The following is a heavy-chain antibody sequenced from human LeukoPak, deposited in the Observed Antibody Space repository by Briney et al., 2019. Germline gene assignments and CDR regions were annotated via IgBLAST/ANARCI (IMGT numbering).Heavy chain of an antibody. CDR1: GFTFSSYA. D-gene: IGHD5-24*01. J-gene: IGHJ4*02. CDR3: AKDRDPRWLQSGNFDY. V-gene: IGHV3-23*01. Sequence: GGSLRLSCAASGFTFSSYAMSWVRQAPGKGLEWVSAISGSGGSTYYADSVKGRFTISRDNSKNTLYLQMNSLRAEDTAVYYCAKDRDPRWLQSGNFDYWGQGTLVTVSS. CDR2: ISGSGGST.